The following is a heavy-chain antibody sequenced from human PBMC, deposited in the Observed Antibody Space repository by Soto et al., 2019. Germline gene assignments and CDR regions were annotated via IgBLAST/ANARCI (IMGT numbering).Heavy chain of an antibody. J-gene: IGHJ4*02. D-gene: IGHD4-4*01. Sequence: QLQLQESGPGLVKPSETLSLTCTVSGGSISSSSYYWGWIRQPPGKGLEWIGSIYYSGSTYYNPSLKSRVTISVDTSKNQFSLKLSSVTAADTAVYYCSTVTHETYFDYWGQGTLVTVSS. V-gene: IGHV4-39*01. CDR2: IYYSGST. CDR1: GGSISSSSYY. CDR3: STVTHETYFDY.